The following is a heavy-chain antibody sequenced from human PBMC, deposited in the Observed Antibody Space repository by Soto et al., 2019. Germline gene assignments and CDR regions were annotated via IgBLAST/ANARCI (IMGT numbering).Heavy chain of an antibody. CDR3: ARIGGSAPTGPIDY. V-gene: IGHV4-31*03. CDR1: GGSISSGGYY. J-gene: IGHJ4*02. Sequence: SETLSLTCTVSGGSISSGGYYWSWIRQHPGKGLEWIGYIYYSGSTYYNPSLKSRVTISVDTSKNQFSLKLSSVTAVDTAVYYCARIGGSAPTGPIDYWGQGTLVTVSS. D-gene: IGHD1-1*01. CDR2: IYYSGST.